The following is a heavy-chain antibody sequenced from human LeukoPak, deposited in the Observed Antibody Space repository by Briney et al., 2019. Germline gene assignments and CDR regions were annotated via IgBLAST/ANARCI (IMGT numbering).Heavy chain of an antibody. V-gene: IGHV3-23*01. Sequence: PGGSLRLSCAASGFTFSSYAMSWVRQAPGKGLEWVSAISGSGGSTYYADSVKGRFTISRDNSKNTLYLQMNSLRAEDTAVYYCAKDASLPIFGVVTATYDAFDIWGQGTMVTVSS. CDR3: AKDASLPIFGVVTATYDAFDI. D-gene: IGHD3-3*01. CDR1: GFTFSSYA. J-gene: IGHJ3*02. CDR2: ISGSGGST.